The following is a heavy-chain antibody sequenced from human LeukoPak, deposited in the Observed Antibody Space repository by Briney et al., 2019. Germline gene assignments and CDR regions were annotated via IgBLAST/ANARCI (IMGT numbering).Heavy chain of an antibody. D-gene: IGHD3-22*01. CDR2: ITPSGST. CDR3: ASSFYYDSRDY. J-gene: IGHJ4*02. V-gene: IGHV4-34*01. Sequence: PETLSLTCVVYGGSFSGYFWSWIRQPPGKGLEWIGEITPSGSTNYSPSLKSRVSISIDTSKKKLSLRLTSVTAADSAVYYCASSFYYDSRDYWGQGTLVTVSS. CDR1: GGSFSGYF.